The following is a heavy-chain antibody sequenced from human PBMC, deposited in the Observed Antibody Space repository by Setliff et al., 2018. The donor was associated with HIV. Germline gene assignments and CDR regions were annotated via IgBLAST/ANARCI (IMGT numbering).Heavy chain of an antibody. CDR2: IIPILNVA. CDR3: ARVLKGYSSSYEAFDI. V-gene: IGHV1-69*10. D-gene: IGHD6-13*01. CDR1: RGTFTTYA. Sequence: SVKVSCKISRGTFTTYAFSWVRQAPGQGLEWMGGIIPILNVAKYPQKFHGRVTITADKSTSTVYMELSSLRSEDTAMYYCARVLKGYSSSYEAFDIWGQGTKVTVSS. J-gene: IGHJ3*02.